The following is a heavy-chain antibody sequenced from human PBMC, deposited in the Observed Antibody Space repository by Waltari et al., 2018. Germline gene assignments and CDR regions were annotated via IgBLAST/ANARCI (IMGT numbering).Heavy chain of an antibody. J-gene: IGHJ4*02. CDR3: ATYSIGSDY. CDR1: GYRFTSSW. Sequence: EVQLVQSGAEVRRPGESLTISCKASGYRFTSSWSGWVRHLPGKGLEWMGIVLPSNSNTRYSPSFQGQVTITADKSITTAYLQLSGLRASDTAMYYCATYSIGSDYWGQGTLVTVSS. D-gene: IGHD6-6*01. CDR2: VLPSNSNT. V-gene: IGHV5-51*01.